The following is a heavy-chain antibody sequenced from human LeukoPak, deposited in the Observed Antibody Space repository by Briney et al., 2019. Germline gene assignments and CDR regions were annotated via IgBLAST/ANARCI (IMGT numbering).Heavy chain of an antibody. D-gene: IGHD2/OR15-2a*01. CDR3: ARKNSFDAFDI. Sequence: ASVKVSCKASGYTFSHFAMHWVRQVPGQGLEWMGWIHTNTGNPTYGQGFTGRFVFSLDTSVSTGYLQISDIKAEDNAVYYCARKNSFDAFDIWGQGTMVTVSS. CDR1: GYTFSHFA. CDR2: IHTNTGNP. J-gene: IGHJ3*02. V-gene: IGHV7-4-1*02.